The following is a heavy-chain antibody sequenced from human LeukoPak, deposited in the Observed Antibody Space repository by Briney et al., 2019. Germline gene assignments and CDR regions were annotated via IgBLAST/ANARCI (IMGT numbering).Heavy chain of an antibody. CDR3: ANGRGVSSAPFDY. Sequence: GGSPRLSCAASGFTFSSYAMSWVRQAPGKGLEWVSAISGSGGSTYYADSVKGRFTISRDNSKNTLYLQMNSLRAEDTAVYYCANGRGVSSAPFDYWGQGTLVTVSS. CDR1: GFTFSSYA. D-gene: IGHD6-25*01. V-gene: IGHV3-23*01. CDR2: ISGSGGST. J-gene: IGHJ4*02.